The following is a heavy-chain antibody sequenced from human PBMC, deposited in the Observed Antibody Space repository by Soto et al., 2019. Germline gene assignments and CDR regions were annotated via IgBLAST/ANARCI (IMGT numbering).Heavy chain of an antibody. CDR1: GYTLTELS. D-gene: IGHD3-22*01. CDR2: IIPIFGTA. V-gene: IGHV1-69*13. CDR3: ARDRDYDSSGLFDY. J-gene: IGHJ4*02. Sequence: SVKVSCKVSGYTLTELSMHWVRQAPGQGLEWMGGIIPIFGTANYAQKFQGRVTITADESTSTAYMELSSLRSEDTAVYYCARDRDYDSSGLFDYWGQGTLVTVSS.